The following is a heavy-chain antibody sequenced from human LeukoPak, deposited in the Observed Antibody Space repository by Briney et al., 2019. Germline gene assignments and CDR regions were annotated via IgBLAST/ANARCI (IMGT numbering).Heavy chain of an antibody. CDR2: ISGSGDST. CDR3: AREVWFGELLSIDP. Sequence: GGSLRLSCAASGFTFSSYAMSWVRQAPGKGLEWVSAISGSGDSTYYPDSVKGRFSISRDNSKSTLYLQMNSLRAEDTAVYYCAREVWFGELLSIDPWGQGTLVTASS. V-gene: IGHV3-23*01. D-gene: IGHD3-10*01. CDR1: GFTFSSYA. J-gene: IGHJ5*02.